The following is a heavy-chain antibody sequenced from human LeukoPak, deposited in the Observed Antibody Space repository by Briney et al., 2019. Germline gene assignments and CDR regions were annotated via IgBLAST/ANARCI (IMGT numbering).Heavy chain of an antibody. D-gene: IGHD5-18*01. CDR1: GFTFSSYS. Sequence: PGGSLRLSCAASGFTFSSYSMNWGRQAPGKGLEWVSAITGSGGTTYYADSVKGRFTISRDNSKNTLYLQMNSLRAEDTALYYCARGSYSYGYFGSYWGQGTLVTVSS. CDR3: ARGSYSYGYFGSY. J-gene: IGHJ4*02. CDR2: ITGSGGTT. V-gene: IGHV3-23*01.